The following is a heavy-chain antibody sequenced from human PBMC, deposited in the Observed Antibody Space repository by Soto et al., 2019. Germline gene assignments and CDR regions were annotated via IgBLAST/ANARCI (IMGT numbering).Heavy chain of an antibody. Sequence: PVGSLRLSCAASGFTFSSYAMSWVRQAPGKGLEWVSAISGSGGSTYYADSVKGRFTISRDNSKNTLYLQMNSLRAEDTAVYYCAKDRRYSSGWHEHYFDYWGQGTLVTVSS. D-gene: IGHD6-19*01. J-gene: IGHJ4*02. CDR1: GFTFSSYA. CDR2: ISGSGGST. V-gene: IGHV3-23*01. CDR3: AKDRRYSSGWHEHYFDY.